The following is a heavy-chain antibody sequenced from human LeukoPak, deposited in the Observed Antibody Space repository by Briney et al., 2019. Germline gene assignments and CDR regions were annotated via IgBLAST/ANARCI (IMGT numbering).Heavy chain of an antibody. J-gene: IGHJ4*02. CDR1: GFTFSSYS. CDR2: ISSSSSYI. CDR3: ARDRSTGTFDY. V-gene: IGHV3-21*01. D-gene: IGHD1-1*01. Sequence: EGSLRLSCAASGFTFSSYSMNWVRQAPGKGLEWVSSISSSSSYIYYADSVKGRFTISRDNAKNSLYLQMNSLRAEDTAVYYCARDRSTGTFDYWGQGTLVTVSS.